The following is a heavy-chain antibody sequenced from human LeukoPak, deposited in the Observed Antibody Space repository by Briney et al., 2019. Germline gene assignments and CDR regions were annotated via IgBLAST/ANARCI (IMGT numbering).Heavy chain of an antibody. CDR2: IYTSGTI. Sequence: PSETLSLTCAVYGGSFSGYYWSWIRQPAGTALEWIGRIYTSGTITYNPSLKSRVTMSVDTSKNQFSLKLSSVTAADTAVYYCARDSGTTGEVKFDPWGQGTLVTVSS. V-gene: IGHV4-4*07. J-gene: IGHJ5*02. CDR1: GGSFSGYY. CDR3: ARDSGTTGEVKFDP. D-gene: IGHD3-10*01.